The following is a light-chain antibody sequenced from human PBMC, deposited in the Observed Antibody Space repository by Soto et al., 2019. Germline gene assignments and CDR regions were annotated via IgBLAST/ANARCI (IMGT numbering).Light chain of an antibody. V-gene: IGKV1-5*01. CDR2: DAS. J-gene: IGKJ1*01. Sequence: IQMTQSPSTLSASIGDRVTITVRASQSINNRLAWYQQMPGKAPNLLIYDASSLESGVPSRFRGSGSETEFTLTISGLQPDDFATYYCQQFIDGWTFGQGTKVDI. CDR3: QQFIDGWT. CDR1: QSINNR.